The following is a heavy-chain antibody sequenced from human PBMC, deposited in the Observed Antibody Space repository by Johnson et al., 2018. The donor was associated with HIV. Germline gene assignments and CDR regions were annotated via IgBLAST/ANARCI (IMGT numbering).Heavy chain of an antibody. CDR3: ASPLEAAAGPMDAFDI. CDR2: IYGSNST. CDR1: GFIATSNY. J-gene: IGHJ3*02. D-gene: IGHD6-13*01. V-gene: IGHV3-66*01. Sequence: VQLVESGGGLVQPGGSLRLSCAASGFIATSNYMTWVRQAPGKGLEWVSVIYGSNSTYYADSVKGRFTISRDKSKNTLSLQMNSLRAEDTAVYYCASPLEAAAGPMDAFDIWGQGTMVTVSS.